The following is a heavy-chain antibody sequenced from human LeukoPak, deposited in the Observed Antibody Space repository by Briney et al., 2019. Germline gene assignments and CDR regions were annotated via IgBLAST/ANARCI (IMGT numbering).Heavy chain of an antibody. CDR3: ARVNDGDYGAFDI. Sequence: SETLSLTCIVSGTFINNYYWTWIRQHPGKGLEWIGYIYYSGPTNSNPSLKSRVTISIDKSKNQFSLKLTSVTAADTAFYYCARVNDGDYGAFDIWGQGTMVTVSS. V-gene: IGHV4-59*01. CDR1: GTFINNYY. CDR2: IYYSGPT. J-gene: IGHJ3*02. D-gene: IGHD4-17*01.